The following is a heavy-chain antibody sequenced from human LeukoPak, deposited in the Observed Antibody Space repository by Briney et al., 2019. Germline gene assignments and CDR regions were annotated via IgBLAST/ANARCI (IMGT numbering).Heavy chain of an antibody. J-gene: IGHJ4*02. CDR1: GFTFSSYA. D-gene: IGHD3-3*01. V-gene: IGHV3-30-3*01. CDR2: ISYDGSNK. Sequence: GGSLRLSCAASGFTFSSYAMHWVRQAPGKGLEWVAVISYDGSNKYYADSVKGRFTISRDNSKNMLRLKMNSLRAEDTAVYCGASDAWGGGGITIFGVVIIGGSFDYWGQGTLVTVSS. CDR3: ASDAWGGGGITIFGVVIIGGSFDY.